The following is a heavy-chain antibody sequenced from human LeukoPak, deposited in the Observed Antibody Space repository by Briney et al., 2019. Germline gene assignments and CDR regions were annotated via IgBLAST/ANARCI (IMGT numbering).Heavy chain of an antibody. J-gene: IGHJ4*02. CDR2: INHSGST. Sequence: SETLSLTCAVYGGSLSGYYWSWIRQPPGKGLEWIGEINHSGSTNYNPSLKSRVTISVDTSKNQFSLKLSSVTAADTAVYYCAKDPQQWPRYTYYFDYWGQGTLVTVSS. V-gene: IGHV4-34*01. D-gene: IGHD6-19*01. CDR3: AKDPQQWPRYTYYFDY. CDR1: GGSLSGYY.